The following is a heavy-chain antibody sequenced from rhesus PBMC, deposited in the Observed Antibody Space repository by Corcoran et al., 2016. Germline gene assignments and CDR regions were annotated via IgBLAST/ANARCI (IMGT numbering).Heavy chain of an antibody. V-gene: IGHV4-169*02. J-gene: IGHJ4*01. CDR2: IYVSGSST. D-gene: IGHD5-30*01. Sequence: QLQLQESGPGLVKPSETLSVTCAVSGGSISSSYWSWIRQAPGKGLEWIGYIYVSGSSTNYNPSLKSLVTLSVDTSKNQLSLKLGSVTAADTAVYYCASDPDTAGTGPFDYWGQGVLVTVSS. CDR1: GGSISSSY. CDR3: ASDPDTAGTGPFDY.